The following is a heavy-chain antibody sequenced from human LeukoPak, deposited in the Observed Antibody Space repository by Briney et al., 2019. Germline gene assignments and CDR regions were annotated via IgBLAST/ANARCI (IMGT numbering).Heavy chain of an antibody. Sequence: GGSLRLSCAASGFTVSSNYMSWVRQAPGKGLEWVSGIYSGGSTYYSDSVKGRFTISRDNSKNTLYLKMNSRPAEDPAVYYCAMTPWELLPPDYWGQGTLVTVSS. CDR3: AMTPWELLPPDY. V-gene: IGHV3-66*01. D-gene: IGHD1-26*01. CDR2: IYSGGST. J-gene: IGHJ4*02. CDR1: GFTVSSNY.